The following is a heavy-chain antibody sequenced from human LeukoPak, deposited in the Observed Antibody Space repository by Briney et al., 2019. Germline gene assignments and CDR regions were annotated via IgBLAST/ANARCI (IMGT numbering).Heavy chain of an antibody. CDR2: INSDESST. J-gene: IGHJ6*04. V-gene: IGHV3-74*01. CDR1: GFTFSSYW. D-gene: IGHD3-9*01. Sequence: GGSLRLSCAASGFTFSSYWIHWVRQAPGKGLVWVSRINSDESSTSYADSVKGRFTISRDNAKNTLYLQMNSLSAEDTAMYYCARGGVRYFNAMDVWGKGTTVTVSS. CDR3: ARGGVRYFNAMDV.